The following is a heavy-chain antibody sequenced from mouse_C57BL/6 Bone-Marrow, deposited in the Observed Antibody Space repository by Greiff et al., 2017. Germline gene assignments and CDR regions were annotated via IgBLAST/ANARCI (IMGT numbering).Heavy chain of an antibody. J-gene: IGHJ2*01. CDR2: IYPGSGST. V-gene: IGHV1-55*01. Sequence: QVQLQQPGAELVKPGASERMSCKASGYTFTSYWLTWVKQRPGQGLEWMGDIYPGSGSTNYNEKFKSKATLTVDTSSSTAYMQLSSLTSDVSAVYYCANYYGSSYDDYRGPGTTLTVSS. D-gene: IGHD1-1*01. CDR3: ANYYGSSYDDY. CDR1: GYTFTSYW.